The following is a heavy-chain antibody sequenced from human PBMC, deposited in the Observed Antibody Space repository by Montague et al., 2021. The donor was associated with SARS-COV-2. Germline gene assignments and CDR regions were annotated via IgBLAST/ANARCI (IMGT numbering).Heavy chain of an antibody. Sequence: SETLSLTCTVSGGSISNYYWSWIRQPPGKGLEWIGDIYSSGTTNYNPSLQSRGTILLDTSKKQFSLGLNSVSAADTAVYYCARFDYYFDYWGQGTLVTVSS. J-gene: IGHJ4*02. CDR3: ARFDYYFDY. D-gene: IGHD3-3*01. CDR1: GGSISNYY. V-gene: IGHV4-59*01. CDR2: IYSSGTT.